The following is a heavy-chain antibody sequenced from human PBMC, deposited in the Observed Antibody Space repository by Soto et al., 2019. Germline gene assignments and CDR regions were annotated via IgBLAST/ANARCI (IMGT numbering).Heavy chain of an antibody. D-gene: IGHD5-12*01. CDR2: INHRGST. CDR1: GGSISPYY. CDR3: ARVGYTSGHGFDY. Sequence: PSETLSLTCAVYGGSISPYYWSWIRQPPGKGLEWIGDINHRGSTNHSPSLKSRLSISVDTSQNQFSLNLTSVTAADTAVYYCARVGYTSGHGFDYWGQGTLVTVSS. V-gene: IGHV4-34*01. J-gene: IGHJ4*02.